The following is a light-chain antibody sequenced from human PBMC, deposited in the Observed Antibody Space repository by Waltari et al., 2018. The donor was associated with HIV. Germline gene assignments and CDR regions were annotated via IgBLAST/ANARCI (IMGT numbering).Light chain of an antibody. CDR1: AVPKQF. Sequence: SYELTQPPSVSVSPGQTATTTCPGDAVPKQFASGYQQQAGQAPLMVIYKDNKRPSGIPDRFSGSMSGATVMLIISGVLPEDEAVYYCESADDSGDHWVFGGGTKLSVL. CDR2: KDN. CDR3: ESADDSGDHWV. V-gene: IGLV3-25*03. J-gene: IGLJ3*02.